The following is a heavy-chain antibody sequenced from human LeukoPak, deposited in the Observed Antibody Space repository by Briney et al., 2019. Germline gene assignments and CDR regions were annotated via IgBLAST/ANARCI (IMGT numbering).Heavy chain of an antibody. CDR3: ARGVSAAYYYDSSGYGKFDY. V-gene: IGHV3-7*01. J-gene: IGHJ4*02. Sequence: GGSLRLSCAASGFTFSSYWMSWVRQAPGKGLEWVANIKQDGSEKYYVDSVKGRFTISRDNAKNSLYLQMNSLRAEDTAVYYCARGVSAAYYYDSSGYGKFDYWGQGTLVTVSS. D-gene: IGHD3-22*01. CDR1: GFTFSSYW. CDR2: IKQDGSEK.